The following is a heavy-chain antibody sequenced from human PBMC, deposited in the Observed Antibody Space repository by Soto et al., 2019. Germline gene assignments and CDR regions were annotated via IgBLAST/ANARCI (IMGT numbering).Heavy chain of an antibody. V-gene: IGHV4-39*01. CDR3: AKGYDILTGYKKFDY. CDR2: IYYSGST. Sequence: SETLSLTCTVSGGSISSSSYYWGWIRQPPGKGLEWIGSIYYSGSTYYNPSLKSRVTISVDTSKNQFSLKLSSVTAADTAVYYCAKGYDILTGYKKFDYWGQGTLVTVSS. CDR1: GGSISSSSYY. J-gene: IGHJ4*02. D-gene: IGHD3-9*01.